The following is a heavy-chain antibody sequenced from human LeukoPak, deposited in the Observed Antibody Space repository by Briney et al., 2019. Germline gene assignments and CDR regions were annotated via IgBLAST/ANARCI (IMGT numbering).Heavy chain of an antibody. CDR2: FNSDGSTT. D-gene: IGHD3-10*01. CDR1: GFTFSSYW. CDR3: ARDITLTRGGRSDY. V-gene: IGHV3-74*01. Sequence: PGGSLRLSCAASGFTFSSYWMYWVRRAPGKRLVWVSRFNSDGSTTSYADSVKGRFTISRDNAKNTLYLQMNSLRAEDTAVYYCARDITLTRGGRSDYWGHGTLVTVSA. J-gene: IGHJ4*01.